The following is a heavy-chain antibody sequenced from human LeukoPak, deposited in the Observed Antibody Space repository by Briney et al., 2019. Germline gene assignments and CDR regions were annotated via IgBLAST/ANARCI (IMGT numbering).Heavy chain of an antibody. CDR2: ISYDGSNK. D-gene: IGHD6-13*01. J-gene: IGHJ5*02. CDR3: ARSTYSSSFDP. CDR1: GFTFSSYG. V-gene: IGHV3-30*03. Sequence: GGSLRLSCAASGFTFSSYGMHWVRQAPGKGLEWVAVISYDGSNKYYADSVKGRFTISRDNAKNSLYLQMNSLRAEDTAVYYCARSTYSSSFDPWGQGTLVTVSS.